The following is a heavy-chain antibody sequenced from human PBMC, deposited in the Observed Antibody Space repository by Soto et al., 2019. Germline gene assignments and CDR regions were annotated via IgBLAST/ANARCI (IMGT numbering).Heavy chain of an antibody. CDR2: ISGSGGST. V-gene: IGHV3-23*01. CDR1: GFTFSSYA. CDR3: AKGGSDFWSGYYPLWHAFDI. D-gene: IGHD3-3*01. J-gene: IGHJ3*02. Sequence: GGSLRLSCAASGFTFSSYAMSWVRQAPGKGLEWVSAISGSGGSTYYADSVKGRFTISRDNSKNTLYLQMNSLRAEDTAVYYCAKGGSDFWSGYYPLWHAFDIWGQGTMVTVSS.